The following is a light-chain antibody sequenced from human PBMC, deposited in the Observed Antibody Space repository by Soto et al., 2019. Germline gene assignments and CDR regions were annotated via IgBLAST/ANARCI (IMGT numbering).Light chain of an antibody. CDR1: QSVSSNN. V-gene: IGKV3-20*01. Sequence: EIELTQSPGTLSLSPGERATLSCRASQSVSSNNLAWYQQRPGQAPRVVIYAASTRATGVPERFSGSGYGTDFTLTISRLEPEDFAGYYCQQYGRSPFTFGPGTKVDIK. J-gene: IGKJ3*01. CDR2: AAS. CDR3: QQYGRSPFT.